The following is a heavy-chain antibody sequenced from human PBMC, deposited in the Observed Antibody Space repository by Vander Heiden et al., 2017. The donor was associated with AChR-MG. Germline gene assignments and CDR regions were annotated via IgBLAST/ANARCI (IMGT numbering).Heavy chain of an antibody. CDR3: AYTTYSPHLGELSLRDY. CDR2: IYTSGST. CDR1: VGPISSYY. J-gene: IGHJ4*02. V-gene: IGHV4-4*07. D-gene: IGHD3-16*02. Sequence: PSETLSLTCPLSVGPISSYYLSWLRQPAGKGRAWIGRIYTSGSTNYNPSLKSRVTMSVDTSKNQFSLKLSFVTAADTAVYYWAYTTYSPHLGELSLRDYWGQGTLVTVSS.